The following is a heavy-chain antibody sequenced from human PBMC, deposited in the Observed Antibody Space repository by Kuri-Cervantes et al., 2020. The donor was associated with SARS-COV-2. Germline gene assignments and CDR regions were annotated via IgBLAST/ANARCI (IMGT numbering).Heavy chain of an antibody. CDR3: ARTSGPMDI. V-gene: IGHV3-30-3*01. Sequence: GESLKISCAASGFTFSSYAMHWVRQAPGKGLEWVAVVSYDGSNKYYADSVKGRFTISRDNSKNSLFLQISSLRAEDTAVYYCARTSGPMDIWGQGTTVTVSS. D-gene: IGHD3-3*01. CDR1: GFTFSSYA. J-gene: IGHJ6*02. CDR2: VSYDGSNK.